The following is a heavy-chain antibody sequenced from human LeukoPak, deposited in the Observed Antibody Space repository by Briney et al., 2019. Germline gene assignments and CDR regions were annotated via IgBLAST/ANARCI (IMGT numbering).Heavy chain of an antibody. J-gene: IGHJ5*02. CDR2: IYYSGST. CDR3: ARASAPNWNYRWFDP. CDR1: GGSISSGGYY. V-gene: IGHV4-31*03. D-gene: IGHD1-7*01. Sequence: PSETLSLTCTVSGGSISSGGYYWSWIRQHPGQGLEWIGYIYYSGSTYYNPSLKSRVTISVDTSKNQFSLKLSSVTAADTAVYYCARASAPNWNYRWFDPWGQGTLVTVSS.